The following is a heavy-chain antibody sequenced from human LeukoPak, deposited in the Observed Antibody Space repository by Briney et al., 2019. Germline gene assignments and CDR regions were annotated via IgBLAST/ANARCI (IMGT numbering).Heavy chain of an antibody. Sequence: ASVKVSCKASGYTFTGYYMHWVRQAPGRGLEWMGWINPNSGGTNYAQKFQGRVTMTRDTSISTAYMELSRLRSDDTAVYYCARGSIPWQLVHSNFDYWGQGTLVTVSS. D-gene: IGHD6-6*01. CDR3: ARGSIPWQLVHSNFDY. CDR1: GYTFTGYY. V-gene: IGHV1-2*02. CDR2: INPNSGGT. J-gene: IGHJ4*02.